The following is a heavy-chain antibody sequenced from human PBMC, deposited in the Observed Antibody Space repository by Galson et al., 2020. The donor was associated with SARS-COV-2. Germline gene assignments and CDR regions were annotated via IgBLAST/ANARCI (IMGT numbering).Heavy chain of an antibody. D-gene: IGHD3-22*01. V-gene: IGHV3-74*01. CDR1: GFSFSDYW. J-gene: IGHJ4*02. CDR2: INTYGNST. Sequence: GESLKISCAASGFSFSDYWMHWVRPAPGKGLVWVSRINTYGNSTNYADSVRGRFTVSRDNAKNVLYLQMNSLRAEDTAVYYCVRHSSGDYWGQGTLVTVSS. CDR3: VRHSSGDY.